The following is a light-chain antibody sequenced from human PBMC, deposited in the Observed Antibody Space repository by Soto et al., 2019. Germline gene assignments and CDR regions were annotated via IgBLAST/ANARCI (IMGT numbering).Light chain of an antibody. Sequence: EIVLTQSPGTLSLSPGERATLSCRASQSVDSIYLTWYQQKPGQPPRLLIYSASTRAAGVPSRFSGSGSGTDLTLTIRRLGPEDFAVYYCQQYDTSPPLYTFGQGTNLEMK. V-gene: IGKV3-20*01. CDR3: QQYDTSPPLYT. CDR1: QSVDSIY. J-gene: IGKJ2*01. CDR2: SAS.